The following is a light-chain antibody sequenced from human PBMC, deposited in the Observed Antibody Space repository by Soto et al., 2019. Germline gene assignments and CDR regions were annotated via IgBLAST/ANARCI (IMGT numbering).Light chain of an antibody. V-gene: IGKV3D-15*01. CDR1: QYINTR. CDR3: QQYDNLPYT. Sequence: IVLTQSPATLSSFPGDRVTLSCRASQYINTRLAWYQHRPGQAPRLLIYQTSIRAAGIPARFSGSGSGTDFTFTISSLQPEDIATYYCQQYDNLPYTFGQGTKVDIK. CDR2: QTS. J-gene: IGKJ2*01.